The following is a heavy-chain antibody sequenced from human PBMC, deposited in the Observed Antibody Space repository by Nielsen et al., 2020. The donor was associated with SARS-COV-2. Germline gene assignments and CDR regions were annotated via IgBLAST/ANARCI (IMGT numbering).Heavy chain of an antibody. CDR3: AKDSYYGMDV. Sequence: GESLKISCAASGFTFSSYAMHWVRQAPGKGLEWVAVISYDGSNKYYTDSVKGRFTISRDNSKNTLYLQMNSLRAEDTALYYCAKDSYYGMDVWGQGTTVTVSS. CDR2: ISYDGSNK. CDR1: GFTFSSYA. J-gene: IGHJ6*02. V-gene: IGHV3-30-3*01.